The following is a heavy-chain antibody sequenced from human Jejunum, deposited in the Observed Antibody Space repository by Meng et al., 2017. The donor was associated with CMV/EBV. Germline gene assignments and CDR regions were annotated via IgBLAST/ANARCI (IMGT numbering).Heavy chain of an antibody. Sequence: KASGDTFSEYGIAWVRQAPGQGLEWMGGIIPAPGIANYAQKFRGRVTITADKSTSTAYMELSSLSSEDTAVYYCARDQDYYGMDVWGQGTTGTVSS. CDR2: IIPAPGIA. J-gene: IGHJ6*02. CDR1: GDTFSEYG. CDR3: ARDQDYYGMDV. V-gene: IGHV1-69*10.